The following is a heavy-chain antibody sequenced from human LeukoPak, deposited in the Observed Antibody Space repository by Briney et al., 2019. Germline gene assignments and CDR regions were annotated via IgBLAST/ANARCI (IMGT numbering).Heavy chain of an antibody. CDR3: ARGRIPARLRELGVVTDRHYYMDV. CDR2: INPYNGNT. V-gene: IGHV1-18*01. D-gene: IGHD3-3*01. Sequence: ASVKVSCKASGYTFTNFAISWVLQAPGQGLEWMGWINPYNGNTKYALKVQGRVTMTTDTSTSTAYMELRSLGPDDTAVFYRARGRIPARLRELGVVTDRHYYMDVWGKGTTVTVSS. J-gene: IGHJ6*03. CDR1: GYTFTNFA.